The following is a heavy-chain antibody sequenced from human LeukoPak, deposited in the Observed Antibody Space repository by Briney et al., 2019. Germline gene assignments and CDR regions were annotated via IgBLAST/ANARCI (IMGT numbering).Heavy chain of an antibody. CDR3: AKDRGYSFDC. J-gene: IGHJ4*02. Sequence: PAGSLTLSCAASGFTFSSYDMSWVRQAPGKGLEWVSAISGSGGNTYYADSVKGRFTISRDNSKNTLYLQMNSLRAEDTAVYYCAKDRGYSFDCWGQGTLVTVSS. D-gene: IGHD3-22*01. CDR2: ISGSGGNT. V-gene: IGHV3-23*01. CDR1: GFTFSSYD.